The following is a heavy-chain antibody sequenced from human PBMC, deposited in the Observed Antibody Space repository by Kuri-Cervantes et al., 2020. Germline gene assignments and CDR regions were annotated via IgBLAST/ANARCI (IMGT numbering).Heavy chain of an antibody. J-gene: IGHJ4*02. CDR3: ARDYSAGYSSSWTDY. CDR1: GYTFTGYY. Sequence: ASVKVSCKASGYTFTGYYMHWVRQAPGQGLEWMGWINPNSGGTNYAQKFQGRVTMTRDTSASTAYMELSSLRSEDTAVYYCARDYSAGYSSSWTDYWGQGTLVTVSS. D-gene: IGHD6-13*01. V-gene: IGHV1-2*02. CDR2: INPNSGGT.